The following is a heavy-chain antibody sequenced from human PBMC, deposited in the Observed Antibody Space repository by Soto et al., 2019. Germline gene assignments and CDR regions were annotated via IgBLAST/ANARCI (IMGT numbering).Heavy chain of an antibody. CDR3: ARISSLLSRNWFDP. D-gene: IGHD3-10*01. J-gene: IGHJ5*02. V-gene: IGHV2-26*01. CDR1: GFSLSNARMG. CDR2: IFSNDEK. Sequence: SGPTLVNPTETLTLTCTVSGFSLSNARMGVSWIRQPPGKALEWLAHIFSNDEKSYSTSLKSRLTISKDTSTSQVVLTMTNMDPVDTATYSCARISSLLSRNWFDPWGQGTLVTVSS.